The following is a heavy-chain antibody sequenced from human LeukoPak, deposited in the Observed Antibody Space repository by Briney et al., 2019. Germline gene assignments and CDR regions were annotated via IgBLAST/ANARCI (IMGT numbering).Heavy chain of an antibody. Sequence: QAGGSLRLSCAASGFTFSSYGMSWVRQAPGKGLEWVSAISGSGGSTYYADSVKGRLTISRENSKNTLCLQMNSLRAEDTAVYYCAKDRGGSDYWGQGTLVTVSS. J-gene: IGHJ4*02. CDR3: AKDRGGSDY. V-gene: IGHV3-23*01. CDR1: GFTFSSYG. D-gene: IGHD3-10*01. CDR2: ISGSGGST.